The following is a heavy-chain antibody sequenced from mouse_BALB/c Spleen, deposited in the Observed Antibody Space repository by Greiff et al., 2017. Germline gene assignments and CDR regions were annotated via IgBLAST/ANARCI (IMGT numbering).Heavy chain of an antibody. D-gene: IGHD2-4*01. Sequence: EVQLVESGGGLVKPGGSLKLSCAASGFTFSDYYMYWVRQTPEKRLEWVATISDGGSYTYYPDSVKGRFTISRDNAKNNLYLQMSSLKSEDTAMYYCARPKNYDYDETWFAYWGQGTLVTVSA. CDR3: ARPKNYDYDETWFAY. V-gene: IGHV5-4*02. CDR1: GFTFSDYY. J-gene: IGHJ3*01. CDR2: ISDGGSYT.